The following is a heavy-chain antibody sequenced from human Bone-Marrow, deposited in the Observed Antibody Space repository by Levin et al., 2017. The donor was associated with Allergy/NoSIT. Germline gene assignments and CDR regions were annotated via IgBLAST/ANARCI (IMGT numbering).Heavy chain of an antibody. Sequence: GGSLRLSCAASGFTFSSYAMSWVRQAPGKGLEWVSAISGSGGSTYYADSVKGRFTISRDNSKNTLYLQMNSLRAEDTAVYYCAKVGDGYSSGWLYFDYWGQGTLVTVSS. J-gene: IGHJ4*02. CDR2: ISGSGGST. D-gene: IGHD6-19*01. V-gene: IGHV3-23*01. CDR1: GFTFSSYA. CDR3: AKVGDGYSSGWLYFDY.